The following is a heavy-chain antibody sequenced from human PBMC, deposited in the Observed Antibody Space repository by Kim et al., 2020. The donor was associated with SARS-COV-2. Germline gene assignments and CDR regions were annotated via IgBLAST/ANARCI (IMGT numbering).Heavy chain of an antibody. V-gene: IGHV3-30*18. Sequence: GGSLRLSCAASGFTFSSYGMHWVRQAPGKGLEWVAVISYDGSNKYYADSVKGRFTISRDNSKNTLYLQMNSLRAEDTAVYYCAKDSGYDFWSGDAFDIWGQGTMVTVSS. CDR3: AKDSGYDFWSGDAFDI. CDR1: GFTFSSYG. J-gene: IGHJ3*02. CDR2: ISYDGSNK. D-gene: IGHD3-3*01.